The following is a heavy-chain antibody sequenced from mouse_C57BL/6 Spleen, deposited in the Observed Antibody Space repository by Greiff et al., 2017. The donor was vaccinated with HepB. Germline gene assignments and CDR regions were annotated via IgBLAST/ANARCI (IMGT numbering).Heavy chain of an antibody. CDR2: IWSDGST. J-gene: IGHJ4*01. CDR3: ARQGSEYYYAMDY. CDR1: GFSFTSYG. V-gene: IGHV2-6-1*01. Sequence: VMLVELGPGLVAPSQSLSITCTVSGFSFTSYGVHWVRQPPGKGLEWLVVIWSDGSTTYNSALKSRLSISKDNSKSQVFLKMNSLQTDDTAMYYCARQGSEYYYAMDYWGQGTSVTVSS. D-gene: IGHD1-1*01.